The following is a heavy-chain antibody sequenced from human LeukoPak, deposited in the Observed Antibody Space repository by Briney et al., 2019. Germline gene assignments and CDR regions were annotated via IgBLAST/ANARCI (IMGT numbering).Heavy chain of an antibody. CDR3: AGDIVVTGAQGSH. J-gene: IGHJ4*02. Sequence: GXSLRLSCAASGFTFSSYSMNWVRQAPGKGLEWVSSISSSSSNIYYADSVKGRFTISRDNDKNSLYLQMNSLRAEDTAVYYCAGDIVVTGAQGSHWGQGTLVTVSS. V-gene: IGHV3-21*01. CDR2: ISSSSSNI. CDR1: GFTFSSYS. D-gene: IGHD2-15*01.